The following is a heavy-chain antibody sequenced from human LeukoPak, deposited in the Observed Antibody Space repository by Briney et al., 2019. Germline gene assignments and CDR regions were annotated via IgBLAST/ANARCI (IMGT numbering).Heavy chain of an antibody. CDR1: GFTFSSYA. Sequence: GGSLRLSCAASGFTFSSYAMSWVRQAPGKGLEWVSATGESGGSTYYADSLEGRFTISRDDAKNTLYLQMNSLRVDDMAIYYCVRDLRRMGATTAYLHHWGQGTLVTVSS. CDR2: TGESGGST. CDR3: VRDLRRMGATTAYLHH. J-gene: IGHJ1*01. V-gene: IGHV3-23*01. D-gene: IGHD1-26*01.